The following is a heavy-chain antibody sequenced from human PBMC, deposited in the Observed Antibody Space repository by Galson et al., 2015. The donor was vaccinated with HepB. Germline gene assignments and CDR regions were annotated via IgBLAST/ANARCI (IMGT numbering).Heavy chain of an antibody. J-gene: IGHJ6*03. CDR1: GYSFTSYW. V-gene: IGHV5-10-1*01. Sequence: QSGAEVKKPGESLRISCKGSGYSFTSYWISWVRQMPGKGLEWMGRIDPSDSYTNYSPSFQGHVTISADKSISTAYLQWSSLKASDTAMYYCARLGTGTTYLPYYMDVWGKGTTVTVSS. CDR3: ARLGTGTTYLPYYMDV. D-gene: IGHD1-7*01. CDR2: IDPSDSYT.